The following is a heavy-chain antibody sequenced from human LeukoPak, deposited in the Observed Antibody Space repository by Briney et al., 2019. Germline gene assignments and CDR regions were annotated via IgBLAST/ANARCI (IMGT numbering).Heavy chain of an antibody. J-gene: IGHJ5*02. CDR3: TREAPSSSWYLRFDP. D-gene: IGHD6-13*01. V-gene: IGHV3-49*03. CDR2: IRSKAYGGTT. Sequence: GGSLRLSCAASGFTFNDYYMSWIRQAPGKGLEWVGFIRSKAYGGTTEYAASVKGRFTISRDDSKSIAYLQMNSLKTEDTAVYYCTREAPSSSWYLRFDPWGQGTLVTVSS. CDR1: GFTFNDYY.